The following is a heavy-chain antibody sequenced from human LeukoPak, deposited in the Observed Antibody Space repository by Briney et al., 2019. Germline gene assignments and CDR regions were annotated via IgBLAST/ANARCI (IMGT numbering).Heavy chain of an antibody. CDR2: ISGSGGST. D-gene: IGHD3-9*01. Sequence: GGSLRLSCAASGFTFSSYAMSWVRQAPGKGLEWVSAISGSGGSTYYADSVKGRFTISRDNSKNTLYLQMNSLKTEDTAVYYCTTEVQFDWLLYPHRWFDPWGQGTLVTVSS. CDR1: GFTFSSYA. J-gene: IGHJ5*02. V-gene: IGHV3-23*01. CDR3: TTEVQFDWLLYPHRWFDP.